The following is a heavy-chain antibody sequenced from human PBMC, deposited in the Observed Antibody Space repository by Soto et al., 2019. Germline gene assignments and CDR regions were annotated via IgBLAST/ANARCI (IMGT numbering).Heavy chain of an antibody. CDR2: IYYSGST. Sequence: DTLSLTCAVSGGSISGGGYSGIVRRQGPGKGLEWIGYIYYSGSTNYNPSLQSRVTISVDTSKNQFSLKLSSVTAADTAVYYCARAVSPATAPFDYWGQGTLVTVSS. CDR1: GGSISGGGYS. CDR3: ARAVSPATAPFDY. V-gene: IGHV4-61*08. D-gene: IGHD2-2*01. J-gene: IGHJ4*02.